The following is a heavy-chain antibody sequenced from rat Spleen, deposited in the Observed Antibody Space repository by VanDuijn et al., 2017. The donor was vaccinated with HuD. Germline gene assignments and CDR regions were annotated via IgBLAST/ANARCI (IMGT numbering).Heavy chain of an antibody. J-gene: IGHJ4*01. CDR1: GFTFSNYD. V-gene: IGHV5-25*01. CDR2: ISYDGGRI. D-gene: IGHD1-6*01. Sequence: EVQLVESGGGLVQPGRSMKLSCAASGFTFSNYDMAWVRQAPKKGLEWVAYISYDGGRIYYRDSVKGRFTISRDNAKSTLYLQMDSLRSEATATYYCASLMYTPDYLGVMDAWGQGASVTVSS. CDR3: ASLMYTPDYLGVMDA.